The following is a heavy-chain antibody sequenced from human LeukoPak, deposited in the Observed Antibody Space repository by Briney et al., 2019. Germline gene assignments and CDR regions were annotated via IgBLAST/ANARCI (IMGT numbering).Heavy chain of an antibody. Sequence: GGSRRLSCAASGLTFSSYAMSWVGKAPGKGLDGASAISGSGGSTYYADSVKGRFTISRDNSKNTLYLQMNSLRAEDTAVYYCAKVGKVVPAAIVWYFDYWGQGTLVTVSS. D-gene: IGHD2-2*02. V-gene: IGHV3-23*01. CDR3: AKVGKVVPAAIVWYFDY. J-gene: IGHJ4*02. CDR1: GLTFSSYA. CDR2: ISGSGGST.